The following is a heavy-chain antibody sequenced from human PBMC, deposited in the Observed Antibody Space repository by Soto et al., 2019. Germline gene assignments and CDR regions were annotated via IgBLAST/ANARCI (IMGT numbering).Heavy chain of an antibody. J-gene: IGHJ6*03. Sequence: PGGSLRLSCAASGFTLSGYAMDWVRQAPGKGLEYVSGISSNGVGTYYANSVQGRFTISRDNSKNTVYLQMGSLRPEDMAVYYCARRARPAFYYMDVWGKGTTLTVSS. D-gene: IGHD6-6*01. CDR1: GFTLSGYA. V-gene: IGHV3-64*01. CDR3: ARRARPAFYYMDV. CDR2: ISSNGVGT.